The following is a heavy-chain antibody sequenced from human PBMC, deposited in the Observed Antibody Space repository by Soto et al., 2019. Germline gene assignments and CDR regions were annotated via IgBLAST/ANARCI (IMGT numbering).Heavy chain of an antibody. CDR1: GITFSSYG. CDR2: IWYDGSNK. Sequence: QVQLVESGGGVVQPGRYLRISCAASGITFSSYGMHWVRQAPGKGLEWVAVIWYDGSNKYYADSVKGRFTISRDNSKNTLYLQMNSLRAEDTAVYYCARDPYGSGSYVFYFQHWGQGTLVTVSS. CDR3: ARDPYGSGSYVFYFQH. J-gene: IGHJ1*01. D-gene: IGHD3-10*01. V-gene: IGHV3-33*01.